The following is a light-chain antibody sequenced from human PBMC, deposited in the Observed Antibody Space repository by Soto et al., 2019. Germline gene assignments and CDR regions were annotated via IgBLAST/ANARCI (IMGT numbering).Light chain of an antibody. CDR2: GAS. J-gene: IGKJ1*01. Sequence: IMMTQSPATLSVSPGERATLSCRASQSVSSNLAWYQQKPGQAPRLLIYGASTRATGIPARFSGSGSGTEFTLTISSLQSEDFAVYYCQQYNSYSTFGQGTKVDI. CDR3: QQYNSYST. V-gene: IGKV3-15*01. CDR1: QSVSSN.